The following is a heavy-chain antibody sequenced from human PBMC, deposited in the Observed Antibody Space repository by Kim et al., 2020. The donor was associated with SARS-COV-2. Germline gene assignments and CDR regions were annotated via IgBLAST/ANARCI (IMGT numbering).Heavy chain of an antibody. J-gene: IGHJ4*02. CDR2: TSPSNGNS. CDR3: ARWDKTKLTLLDS. CDR1: GYTFTNYG. V-gene: IGHV1-18*01. D-gene: IGHD1-26*01. Sequence: ASVNVSCKASGYTFTNYGISWVRLAAGQGLELLAWTSPSNGNSKYAQKVRDRVTLTTDTSTTTVHLDLRDLTSDDTAVYYCARWDKTKLTLLDSWGQGTQLTVSS.